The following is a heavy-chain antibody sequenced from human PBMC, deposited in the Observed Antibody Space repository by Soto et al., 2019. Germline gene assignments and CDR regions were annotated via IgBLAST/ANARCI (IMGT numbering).Heavy chain of an antibody. CDR3: AKALQVGTGPMPQLTYYLDY. CDR1: GFTFDDYA. D-gene: IGHD2-2*01. J-gene: IGHJ4*02. V-gene: IGHV3-9*01. Sequence: EVQLVESGGGLVQPGRSLRLSCAASGFTFDDYAMHWVRQAPGKGLEWVSGISWCSGSIGYADAVKGRFTISRDNAKNSLYLQMNTLRAEDTALYYCAKALQVGTGPMPQLTYYLDYWGQGTLVTVSS. CDR2: ISWCSGSI.